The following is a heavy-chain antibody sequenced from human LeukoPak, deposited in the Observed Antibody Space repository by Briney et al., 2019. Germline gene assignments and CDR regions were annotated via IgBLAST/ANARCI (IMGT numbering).Heavy chain of an antibody. CDR3: ARSPDGFDY. CDR1: GFTFSSYG. V-gene: IGHV3-7*01. Sequence: GGSLRLSCAASGFTFSSYGMHWVRQAPGKGLEWVANIQRDGSEFYYMDSVRGRFTISRDNAKNSLYLQMNSLRVEDTAVYYCARSPDGFDYWGQGTLVTVSS. CDR2: IQRDGSEF. J-gene: IGHJ4*02.